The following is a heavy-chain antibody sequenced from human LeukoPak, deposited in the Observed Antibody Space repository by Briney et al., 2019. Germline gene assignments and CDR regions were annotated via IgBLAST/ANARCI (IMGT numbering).Heavy chain of an antibody. V-gene: IGHV4-4*02. CDR2: IYHSGST. CDR1: GGSISSSNW. D-gene: IGHD4-17*01. J-gene: IGHJ5*02. CDR3: ARDRPTTVTEYNWFDP. Sequence: SGTLSLTCAVSGGSISSSNWWSWVRQPPGKGLEWIGEIYHSGSTNYNPSLKSRVTISVDKSKNQFSLKLSSVTAADTAVYYCARDRPTTVTEYNWFDPWGQGTLVTVSS.